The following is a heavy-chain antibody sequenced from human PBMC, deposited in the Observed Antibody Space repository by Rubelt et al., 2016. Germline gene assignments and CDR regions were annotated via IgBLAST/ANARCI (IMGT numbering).Heavy chain of an antibody. CDR2: ISTSSSYI. D-gene: IGHD3-3*01. Sequence: GLEWVSSISTSSSYIYYADSVKGRFTISRETSKNTVYLQMSSLRAEDTAIYYCARNADVLRFLEWLSCFDHWGLGTLVTVAS. J-gene: IGHJ4*02. CDR3: ARNADVLRFLEWLSCFDH. V-gene: IGHV3-21*04.